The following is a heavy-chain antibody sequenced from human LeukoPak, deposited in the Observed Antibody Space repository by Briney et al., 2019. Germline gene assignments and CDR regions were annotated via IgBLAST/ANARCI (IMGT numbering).Heavy chain of an antibody. CDR2: INTDGSST. D-gene: IGHD3-3*01. J-gene: IGHJ4*02. V-gene: IGHV3-74*01. CDR3: AKNYDFWSGYTGDY. CDR1: GFTFSSYW. Sequence: HPGGSLRLSCAASGFTFSSYWMHWVRQAPGKGLVWVSRINTDGSSTSYADSVKGRFTISRDNAKNTLYLQMNSLRAEDTAVYYCAKNYDFWSGYTGDYWGQGTLVTVSS.